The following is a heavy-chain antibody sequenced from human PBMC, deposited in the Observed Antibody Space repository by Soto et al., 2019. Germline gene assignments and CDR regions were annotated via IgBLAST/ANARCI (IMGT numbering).Heavy chain of an antibody. V-gene: IGHV4-30-4*01. CDR3: ATMGTPATGLYFFDY. D-gene: IGHD2-15*01. J-gene: IGHJ4*02. CDR1: GGSISSGNYY. CDR2: ISYSGST. Sequence: QVQLQESGPGLVKPSQTLSLTCTVSGGSISSGNYYWSWIRQPPGKGLEWIGFISYSGSTYYSTSPKRRVTRSVDTSKSPSSLNLSFVTAADTAVYYCATMGTPATGLYFFDYWGQGSLVTVSS.